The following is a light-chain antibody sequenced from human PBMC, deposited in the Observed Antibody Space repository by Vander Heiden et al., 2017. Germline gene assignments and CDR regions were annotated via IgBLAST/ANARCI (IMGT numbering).Light chain of an antibody. CDR2: DAS. V-gene: IGKV1-33*01. CDR1: QDISNY. CDR3: QQYDNLPPNT. J-gene: IGKJ2*01. Sequence: DIQMTQSQSSLSASVGDRVTITCQASQDISNYLNWYQQKPGKAPKLLIYDASNLETGVPSRFSGSGSGTDFTFTISSLQPEDIATYYCQQYDNLPPNTFGQGTKLEIK.